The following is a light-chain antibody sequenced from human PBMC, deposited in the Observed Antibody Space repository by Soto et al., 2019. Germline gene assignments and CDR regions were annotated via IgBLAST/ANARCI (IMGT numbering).Light chain of an antibody. J-gene: IGKJ4*01. CDR1: RVISSG. CDR3: QQANSFPLT. Sequence: DIQMTSFQFLVLASVGDGSTIPCRAGRVISSGLAWYQQKPGKAPKVLINFASSLQSGVPSRFSGSGSGTDFTLTINSLRPEDFATYYCQQANSFPLTFGGGTKVQIK. CDR2: FAS. V-gene: IGKV1D-12*01.